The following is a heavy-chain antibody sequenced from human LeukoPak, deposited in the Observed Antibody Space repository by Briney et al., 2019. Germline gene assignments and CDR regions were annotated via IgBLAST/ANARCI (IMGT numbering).Heavy chain of an antibody. Sequence: GGSLRLSCAASGFTVSSNYMSWVRQAPGKGLEWVSVIYSGGSTYYADSVKGRFTISRDNSKNTLYLQMNSLGAEDTAVYYCARGGAAAFYYYYGMDVWGQGTTVTVS. CDR1: GFTVSSNY. J-gene: IGHJ6*02. CDR2: IYSGGST. CDR3: ARGGAAAFYYYYGMDV. D-gene: IGHD6-13*01. V-gene: IGHV3-53*01.